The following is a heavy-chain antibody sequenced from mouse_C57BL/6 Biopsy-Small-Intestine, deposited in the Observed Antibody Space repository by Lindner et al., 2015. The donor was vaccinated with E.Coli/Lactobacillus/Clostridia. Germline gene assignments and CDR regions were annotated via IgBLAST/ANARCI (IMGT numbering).Heavy chain of an antibody. J-gene: IGHJ3*01. CDR2: ISDGGSYT. D-gene: IGHD2-4*01. CDR3: ARGSGYDYAWSAY. CDR1: GFTFSSYA. V-gene: IGHV5-4*01. Sequence: VQLQESGGGLVKPGGSLKLSCAASGFTFSSYAMSWVRQTPEKRLEWVATISDGGSYTYYPDNVKGRFTISRDNAKNNLYLQMSHLLSEDTAMYYCARGSGYDYAWSAYWGQGTLVTVSA.